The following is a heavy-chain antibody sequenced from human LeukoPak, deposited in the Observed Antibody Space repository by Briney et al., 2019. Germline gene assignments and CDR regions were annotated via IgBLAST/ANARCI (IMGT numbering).Heavy chain of an antibody. V-gene: IGHV3-74*01. J-gene: IGHJ4*02. D-gene: IGHD3-22*01. CDR3: ARDPHYFDTSGSDYFDY. Sequence: GGSLRLFCAASGFTFSNYWIHWVRQAPGKGLVWVSRIKTDGSSTSYADSVKGRFTISRDNAKNTLYLQMNSLRAEDTAVYYCARDPHYFDTSGSDYFDYWGQGTLVTVSS. CDR2: IKTDGSST. CDR1: GFTFSNYW.